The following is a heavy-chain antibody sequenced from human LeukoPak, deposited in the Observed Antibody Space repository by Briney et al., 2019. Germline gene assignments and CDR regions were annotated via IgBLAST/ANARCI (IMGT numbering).Heavy chain of an antibody. CDR2: ISYDGSNK. Sequence: GGSLRLSCAASGFAFSSYGMNWVRQAPGKGLEWVAVISYDGSNKYYADSVKGRFTISRDNSSNTLYLQMNSLRAEDTAVYYCFGYFCGDPYYFDYWGQGTLVTVSS. CDR3: FGYFCGDPYYFDY. J-gene: IGHJ4*02. V-gene: IGHV3-30*03. D-gene: IGHD2-21*02. CDR1: GFAFSSYG.